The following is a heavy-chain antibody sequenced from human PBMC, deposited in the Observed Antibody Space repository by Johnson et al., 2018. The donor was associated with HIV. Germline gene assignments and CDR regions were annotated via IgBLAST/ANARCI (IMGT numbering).Heavy chain of an antibody. V-gene: IGHV3-30*03. CDR1: GFTFSDYY. CDR2: ISYDGSNK. Sequence: QVQLVESGGGLVKPGGSLRLSCAASGFTFSDYYMSWIRQAPGKGLEWVAVISYDGSNKYYADSVKGRFTISRDNAKNTLYLQLNSLRVEDTAIFYCAREQLLSDDAFNNWGQGTMVTVSS. J-gene: IGHJ3*02. D-gene: IGHD6-6*01. CDR3: AREQLLSDDAFNN.